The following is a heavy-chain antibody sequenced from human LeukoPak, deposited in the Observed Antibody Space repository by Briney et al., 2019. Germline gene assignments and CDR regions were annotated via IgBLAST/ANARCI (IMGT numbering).Heavy chain of an antibody. Sequence: SETLSLTCTVSGGSVSSGSYYWTWIRQPPGKGLEWIGEINHSGSTNYNPSLKSRVTISVDTSKNQFSLKLSSVTAADTAVYYCARGRGFLGDFDYWGQGTLVTVSS. D-gene: IGHD3-10*01. J-gene: IGHJ4*02. CDR3: ARGRGFLGDFDY. V-gene: IGHV4-39*07. CDR2: INHSGST. CDR1: GGSVSSGSYY.